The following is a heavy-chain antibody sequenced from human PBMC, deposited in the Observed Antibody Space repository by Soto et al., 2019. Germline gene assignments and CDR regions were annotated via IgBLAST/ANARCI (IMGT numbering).Heavy chain of an antibody. Sequence: QVQLVQSGAEVKKPGSSVKVSCKASGGTFSSYAISWVRQAPGQGLEWVGEIIPIFGTANYAQKFQGRVTITADESTSTAYMELSRLRSEDTAVYYCARDRGPGSGYYPYWFDPWGQGTLVTVSS. D-gene: IGHD3-22*01. CDR2: IIPIFGTA. CDR1: GGTFSSYA. CDR3: ARDRGPGSGYYPYWFDP. V-gene: IGHV1-69*12. J-gene: IGHJ5*02.